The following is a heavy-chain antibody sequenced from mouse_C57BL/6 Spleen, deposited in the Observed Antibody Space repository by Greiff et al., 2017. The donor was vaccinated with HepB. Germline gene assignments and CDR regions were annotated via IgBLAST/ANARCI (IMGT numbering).Heavy chain of an antibody. CDR2: ISYSGST. V-gene: IGHV3-1*01. J-gene: IGHJ2*01. D-gene: IGHD2-2*01. Sequence: VQLKESGPGMVKPSQSLSLTCTVTGYSITSGYDWHWIRHFPGNKLEWMGYISYSGSTNYNPSLKSRISITHDTSKNHFFLKLNSVTTEDTATYYCAREGYGYFDYWGQGTTLTVSS. CDR3: AREGYGYFDY. CDR1: GYSITSGYD.